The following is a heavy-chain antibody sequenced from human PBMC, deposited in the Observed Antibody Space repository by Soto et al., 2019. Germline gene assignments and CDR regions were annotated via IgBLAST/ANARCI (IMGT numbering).Heavy chain of an antibody. V-gene: IGHV3-33*01. CDR2: IWYDGSNK. CDR3: ARDGGYYYDSSGYLGY. Sequence: GGSLRLSCAASGFTISSYGMHWVRQAPGKGLEWVAVIWYDGSNKYYADSVKGRFTISRDNSKNTLYLQMNSLRAEDTAVYYCARDGGYYYDSSGYLGYWGQGTLVTVSS. J-gene: IGHJ4*02. D-gene: IGHD3-22*01. CDR1: GFTISSYG.